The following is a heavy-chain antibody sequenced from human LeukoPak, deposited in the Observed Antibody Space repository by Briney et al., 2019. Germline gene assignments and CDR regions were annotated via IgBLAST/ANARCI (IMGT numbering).Heavy chain of an antibody. D-gene: IGHD3-10*01. CDR1: GFTFSTYA. CDR2: ISGTGGST. V-gene: IGHV3-23*01. Sequence: GGSLRLSCAASGFTFSTYAMTWVRQAPGKGLEWVSLISGTGGSTYYADSVKGRFTISRDNSKNTLYLQMNSLRAEDTAVYYCAKDGDGYYGSGSYSDYWGQGTLVTVSS. J-gene: IGHJ4*02. CDR3: AKDGDGYYGSGSYSDY.